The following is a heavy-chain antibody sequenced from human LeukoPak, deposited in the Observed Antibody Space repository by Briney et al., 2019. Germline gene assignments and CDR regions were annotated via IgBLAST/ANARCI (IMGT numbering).Heavy chain of an antibody. CDR2: ISPYNGNT. J-gene: IGHJ4*02. Sequence: ASVKVSCKASGYTLTSYDISWVRQAPGQGLEWMGWISPYNGNTNYAQKLQGRVTLTTDTSTSTVYMELRSLRSDDTAVYYCARDLRLRFGELSPPGGYWGQGTLVTVSS. CDR3: ARDLRLRFGELSPPGGY. CDR1: GYTLTSYD. D-gene: IGHD3-16*02. V-gene: IGHV1-18*04.